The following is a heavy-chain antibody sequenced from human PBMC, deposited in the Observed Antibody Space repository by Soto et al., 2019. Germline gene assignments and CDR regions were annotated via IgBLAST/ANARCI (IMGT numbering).Heavy chain of an antibody. V-gene: IGHV4-39*01. CDR2: IYYSGST. D-gene: IGHD2-15*01. Sequence: KPSETLSLTCTVSGGSISSSSYYWGWIRQPPGKGLEWIGSIYYSGSTYYNPSLKSRVTISVDTSKNQFSLKLSSVTAADTAVYYCAGRDIVVDPNWFDPWGQGTLVTVSS. J-gene: IGHJ5*02. CDR1: GGSISSSSYY. CDR3: AGRDIVVDPNWFDP.